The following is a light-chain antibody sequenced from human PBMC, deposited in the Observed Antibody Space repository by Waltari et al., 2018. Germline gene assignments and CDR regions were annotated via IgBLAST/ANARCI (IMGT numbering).Light chain of an antibody. V-gene: IGLV1-40*01. J-gene: IGLJ1*01. CDR3: QSYDSSLSGPYYV. Sequence: QSVLTQPPSVSGAPGQRVTISCTGSSSNIGAGYDVHWYQQLPGTAPNLLIYGNGNRPSGVPDRFSGSKAGTSASLAITGLQAEDEADYYCQSYDSSLSGPYYVFGTGTKVTVL. CDR1: SSNIGAGYD. CDR2: GNG.